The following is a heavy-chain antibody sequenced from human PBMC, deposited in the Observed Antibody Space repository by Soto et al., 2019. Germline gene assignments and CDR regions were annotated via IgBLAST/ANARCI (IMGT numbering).Heavy chain of an antibody. D-gene: IGHD2-15*01. CDR2: IIPILGIA. CDR3: ARGAEDIVVVVAGPFKV. V-gene: IGHV1-69*02. CDR1: GGTFSSYT. J-gene: IGHJ3*01. Sequence: QVQLVQSGAEVKKPGSSVKVSCKASGGTFSSYTISWVRQAPGQGLEWMGRIIPILGIANYAQKFQGRVTITADKSTSTAYMELSSLRSEDTAVYYCARGAEDIVVVVAGPFKVWGQGTMVTVSS.